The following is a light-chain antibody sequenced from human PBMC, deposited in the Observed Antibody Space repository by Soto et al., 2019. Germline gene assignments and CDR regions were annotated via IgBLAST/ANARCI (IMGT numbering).Light chain of an antibody. CDR3: QQYNSYVPYT. V-gene: IGKV3-15*01. Sequence: EIVMTQSPATLSVSPGERATLSCRASQSVSSNLAWYQQKPGQAPRLLIYGASTRATGIPARFSGSGSGTEFTLTISSLQSEDFATYYCQQYNSYVPYTFGQGTKLEIK. CDR1: QSVSSN. CDR2: GAS. J-gene: IGKJ2*01.